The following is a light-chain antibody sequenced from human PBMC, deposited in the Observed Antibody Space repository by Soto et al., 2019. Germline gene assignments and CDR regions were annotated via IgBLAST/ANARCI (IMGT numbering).Light chain of an antibody. CDR3: QQSSDYPWT. Sequence: DIQMTQSPSTLSASVGDRVTITCRASQSINSYLAWYQQKPGKAPKLLIYEASNLESGVPSRFSGGGSGTEFTLTISSLQPDDFATYYCQQSSDYPWTFGQGTKVDIK. CDR1: QSINSY. V-gene: IGKV1-5*03. CDR2: EAS. J-gene: IGKJ1*01.